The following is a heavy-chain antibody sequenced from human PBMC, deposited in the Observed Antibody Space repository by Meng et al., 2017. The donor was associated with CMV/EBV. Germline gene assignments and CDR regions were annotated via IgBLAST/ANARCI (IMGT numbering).Heavy chain of an antibody. CDR1: GFTFSSYS. J-gene: IGHJ4*02. V-gene: IGHV3-21*01. CDR2: ISSSSSYI. D-gene: IGHD3-22*01. Sequence: GGSLRLSCAASGFTFSSYSMNWARQAPGKGLEWVSSISSSSSYIYYADSVKGRFTISRDNAKNSLYLQMNSLRAEDTAVYYCARDVYYYDSSGYYIDYWGQGTLVTVSS. CDR3: ARDVYYYDSSGYYIDY.